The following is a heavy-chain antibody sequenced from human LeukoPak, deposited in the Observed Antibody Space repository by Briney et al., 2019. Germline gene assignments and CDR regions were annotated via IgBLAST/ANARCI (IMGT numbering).Heavy chain of an antibody. V-gene: IGHV3-30-3*01. D-gene: IGHD5-18*01. CDR2: ISYDGSNK. CDR1: GFTFSSYA. Sequence: GGSLRLSCAASGFTFSSYAMHWVRQAPGKGLEWVAVISYDGSNKYYADSVKGRFTISRDNSKNTLYLQIDSLRAEDTALFYCAREFRYGYYGTTPRPWQLDYWGQGTLVTVSS. CDR3: AREFRYGYYGTTPRPWQLDY. J-gene: IGHJ4*02.